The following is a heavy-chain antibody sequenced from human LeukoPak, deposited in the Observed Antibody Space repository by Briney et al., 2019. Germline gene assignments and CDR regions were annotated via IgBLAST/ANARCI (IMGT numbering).Heavy chain of an antibody. Sequence: GGSLRLSCAASGFTFSSYAMSWVRQAPGKGLEWVSAISGSGGSTYYADSVKGRFTISRDNSKNTLYLQMNSLRAEDTAVYYCAKQWSITMVRGVDPYDYRGQGTLVTVSS. CDR3: AKQWSITMVRGVDPYDY. CDR1: GFTFSSYA. CDR2: ISGSGGST. V-gene: IGHV3-23*01. D-gene: IGHD3-10*01. J-gene: IGHJ4*02.